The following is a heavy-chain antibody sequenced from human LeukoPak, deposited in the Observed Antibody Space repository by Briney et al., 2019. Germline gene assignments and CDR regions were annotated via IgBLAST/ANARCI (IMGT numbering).Heavy chain of an antibody. D-gene: IGHD3-22*01. V-gene: IGHV1-2*06. CDR1: GYTFTGYY. CDR2: INPNSGGT. J-gene: IGHJ4*02. Sequence: ASVKVSCKASGYTFTGYYMHWVRQAPGQGLEWMGRINPNSGGTNYAQKFQGRVTMTRDTSISTAYMELSRLRSDDTAVYYCARDQTYYHDSSGFPWGQGTLVTVSS. CDR3: ARDQTYYHDSSGFP.